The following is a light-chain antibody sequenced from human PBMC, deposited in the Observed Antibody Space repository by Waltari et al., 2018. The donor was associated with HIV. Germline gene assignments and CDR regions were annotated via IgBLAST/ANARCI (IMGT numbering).Light chain of an antibody. CDR2: EVS. Sequence: QSALTQPASVSGSPGQSITISCTGSSRDVGSFNFVSWYQQSPGKAPKLVIFEVSKRPSGVSSRFSGSKSGNTASLTISGLQAEDEADYHCSSYRRDSTQVFGGGTKLTVL. CDR3: SSYRRDSTQV. J-gene: IGLJ2*01. CDR1: SRDVGSFNF. V-gene: IGLV2-14*01.